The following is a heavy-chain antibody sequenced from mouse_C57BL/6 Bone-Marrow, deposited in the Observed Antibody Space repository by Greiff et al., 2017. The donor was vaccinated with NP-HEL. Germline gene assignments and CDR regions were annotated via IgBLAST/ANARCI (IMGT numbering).Heavy chain of an antibody. CDR3: ARSGLRRRDYFDY. Sequence: VMLVESDAELVKPGASVKISCKVSGYTFTDHTIHWMKQRPEQGLEWIGYIYPRDGSTKYNEKFKGKATLTADKSSSTAYMQLNSLTSEDSAVYFCARSGLRRRDYFDYWGQGTTLTVSS. CDR1: GYTFTDHT. J-gene: IGHJ2*01. D-gene: IGHD2-4*01. CDR2: IYPRDGST. V-gene: IGHV1-78*01.